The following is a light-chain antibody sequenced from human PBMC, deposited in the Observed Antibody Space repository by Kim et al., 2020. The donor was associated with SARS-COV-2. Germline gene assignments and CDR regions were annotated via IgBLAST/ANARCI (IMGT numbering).Light chain of an antibody. J-gene: IGKJ4*01. V-gene: IGKV3-20*01. CDR2: GAS. Sequence: EMVMTQSPDTLSVSPGERATLSCRASQSVSSNYLAWYQQKPGQAPRLLIYGASSRDTGIPDRSSGSGPGPDFTFTTSRREPEDFAVYSFQQKISSLRTFGGGTPVDI. CDR1: QSVSSNY. CDR3: QQKISSLRT.